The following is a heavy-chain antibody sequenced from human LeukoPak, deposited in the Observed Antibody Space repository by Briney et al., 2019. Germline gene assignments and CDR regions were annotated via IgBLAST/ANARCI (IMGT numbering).Heavy chain of an antibody. D-gene: IGHD4-17*01. CDR2: IGGYNGKT. J-gene: IGHJ6*02. CDR3: ARDLRGYGDSSGMDV. CDR1: GYTSTNYG. V-gene: IGHV1-18*01. Sequence: ASVKVSCKASGYTSTNYGISWVRQAPGQGLEWMGWIGGYNGKTKYVEKLQGRATMTTDTSTSTAYMELRSLRSDDTAVYYCARDLRGYGDSSGMDVWGQGTTVTVSS.